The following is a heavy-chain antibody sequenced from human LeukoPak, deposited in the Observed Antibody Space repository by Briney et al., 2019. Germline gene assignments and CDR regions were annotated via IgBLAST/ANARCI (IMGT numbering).Heavy chain of an antibody. CDR1: GVSISTYY. D-gene: IGHD3-22*01. CDR2: IDYSGNT. Sequence: SETLSLTCTVSGVSISTYYWTWIRQSPGKGLEWIGNIDYSGNTKYNPSLNSRVTISVDTSKNHFSLKLSSVTAADTAVYYCARWYYDSSGYRYFDYWGQGTLVTVSS. J-gene: IGHJ4*02. V-gene: IGHV4-59*12. CDR3: ARWYYDSSGYRYFDY.